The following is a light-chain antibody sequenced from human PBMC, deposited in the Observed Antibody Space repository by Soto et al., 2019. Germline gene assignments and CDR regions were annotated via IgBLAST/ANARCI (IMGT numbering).Light chain of an antibody. Sequence: EIVMTQSPATLSLSPGERATLSCRASQSISSSYLSWYQEKPGQAPRLLIYGASIRATGIPARFSGSGSGTAFTLTISSPQPEDFAVYYCHQDSNLPWTFGQGTKVDIK. CDR1: QSISSSY. V-gene: IGKV3D-7*01. CDR2: GAS. CDR3: HQDSNLPWT. J-gene: IGKJ1*01.